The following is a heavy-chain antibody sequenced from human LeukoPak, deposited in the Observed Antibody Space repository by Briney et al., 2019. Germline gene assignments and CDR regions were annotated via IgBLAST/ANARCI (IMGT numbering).Heavy chain of an antibody. CDR2: VYYSGST. D-gene: IGHD3-16*01. J-gene: IGHJ2*01. Sequence: PSETLSLTCIVSSVSITTDYWSWIRQPPGKGLEWIGYVYYSGSTNYNPSLKSRVTISVDTSKNQLSLKLTSVTAADTAVYYCARAPWGFWYFDLWGRGTLVTVSS. CDR3: ARAPWGFWYFDL. V-gene: IGHV4-59*01. CDR1: SVSITTDY.